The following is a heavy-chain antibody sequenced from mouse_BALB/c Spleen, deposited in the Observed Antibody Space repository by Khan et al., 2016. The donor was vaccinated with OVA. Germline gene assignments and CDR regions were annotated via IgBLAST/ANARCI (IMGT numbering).Heavy chain of an antibody. CDR2: IWGDGNT. CDR1: GFSLTSYG. Sequence: QVQLQQSGPGLVAPSQSLSLTCTVSGFSLTSYGVNWVRQPPGKGLEWLGVIWGDGNTNYHSALISRLSIIKDNSKSQVFLKLNSLQTDDAATYFCVKFTTDYYSMDYWGQGTSVTVSS. D-gene: IGHD1-1*01. CDR3: VKFTTDYYSMDY. J-gene: IGHJ4*01. V-gene: IGHV2-3*01.